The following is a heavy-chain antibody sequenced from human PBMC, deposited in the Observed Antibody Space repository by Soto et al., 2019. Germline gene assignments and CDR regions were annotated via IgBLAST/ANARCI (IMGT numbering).Heavy chain of an antibody. D-gene: IGHD2-15*01. CDR3: AHKGGRGAGMDV. Sequence: QITLKESGPTLVNPTQTLTLTCIFSGFSLTTSEVGVAWIRQSPGEALEWLALMYWDGDKRYSPFLKSRLTITKDTSNNQVVLTMTNMDPVDTGTYYCAHKGGRGAGMDVWGQGTTVTVSS. CDR2: MYWDGDK. J-gene: IGHJ6*02. V-gene: IGHV2-5*02. CDR1: GFSLTTSEVG.